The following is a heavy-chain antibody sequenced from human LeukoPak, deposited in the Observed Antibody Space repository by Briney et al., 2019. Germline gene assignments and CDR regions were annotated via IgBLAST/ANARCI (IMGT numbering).Heavy chain of an antibody. CDR3: ARRGYYDSSTGKNWFDP. J-gene: IGHJ5*02. CDR1: GSSFTSYW. CDR2: IYPGDSDT. V-gene: IGHV5-51*01. Sequence: GASLKISCKGSGSSFTSYWIAWVRQLPGIGLEWMGIIYPGDSDTRYSPSFQGQVTISVDKSISTAYLQWSSLKASDTAMYYCARRGYYDSSTGKNWFDPWGQGTLVTVSS. D-gene: IGHD3-22*01.